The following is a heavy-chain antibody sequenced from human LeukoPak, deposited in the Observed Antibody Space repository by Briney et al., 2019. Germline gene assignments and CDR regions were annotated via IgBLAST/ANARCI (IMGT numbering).Heavy chain of an antibody. J-gene: IGHJ4*02. CDR3: ARNITMVDAYSFDY. Sequence: SETLSLTCTVPAGSISSDTYYWAWIRQPPGKGLEWIGSIYYSGSTYYNPSLKSRVTISVDTSRNQFSLRLSSVTAADTAVYYCARNITMVDAYSFDYSGQGTLVTVSS. CDR1: AGSISSDTYY. D-gene: IGHD3-10*01. CDR2: IYYSGST. V-gene: IGHV4-39*01.